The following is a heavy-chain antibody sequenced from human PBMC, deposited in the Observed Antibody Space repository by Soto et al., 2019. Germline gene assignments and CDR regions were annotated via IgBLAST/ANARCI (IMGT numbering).Heavy chain of an antibody. CDR3: AKLLRPGLQFFDF. Sequence: EVQLLESGGGLVQPGGSLRLSCAASGFTFSDYAMSWVRQAPGKGLDWVSAINSSGDHTFYADSVKGRFTISRDNSKNTLYLQVNSLRAEDTAVYYCAKLLRPGLQFFDFWGQGTLVTVSS. CDR2: INSSGDHT. V-gene: IGHV3-23*01. J-gene: IGHJ4*02. CDR1: GFTFSDYA. D-gene: IGHD4-4*01.